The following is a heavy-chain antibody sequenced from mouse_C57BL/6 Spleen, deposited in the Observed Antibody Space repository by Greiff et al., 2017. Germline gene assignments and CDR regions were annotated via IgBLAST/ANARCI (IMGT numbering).Heavy chain of an antibody. CDR2: ISSGGYYI. D-gene: IGHD2-1*01. V-gene: IGHV5-9-1*02. CDR3: TRGGTYGNSDY. J-gene: IGHJ2*01. Sequence: EVQLVESGDGLVTPGGSLKLSCAASGFTFSSYAMSWVRQTPEKRLGWVAYISSGGYYIYYADTVKGRFTISRDNARNTLYLQMSSLKSEDTAMYDCTRGGTYGNSDYWGQGTTLTVS. CDR1: GFTFSSYA.